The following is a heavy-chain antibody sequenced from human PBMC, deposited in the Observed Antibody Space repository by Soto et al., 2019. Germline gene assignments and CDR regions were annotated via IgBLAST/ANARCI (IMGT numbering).Heavy chain of an antibody. Sequence: WGSLRLSCSASVFTFSSYAMHWVRQAPGKGLEWVAVISYDGSNKYYADSVKGRFTISRDNSKNTLYLQMNSLRAEDTAVYYCARDHYSSYCGGDCYYFDYWGQGTLVTVS. J-gene: IGHJ4*02. CDR3: ARDHYSSYCGGDCYYFDY. CDR2: ISYDGSNK. CDR1: VFTFSSYA. V-gene: IGHV3-30-3*01. D-gene: IGHD2-21*02.